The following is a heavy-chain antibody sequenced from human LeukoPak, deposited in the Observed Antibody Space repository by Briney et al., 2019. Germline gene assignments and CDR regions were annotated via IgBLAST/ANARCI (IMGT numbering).Heavy chain of an antibody. CDR3: AREGRDSSGWDTYNWFDP. J-gene: IGHJ5*02. D-gene: IGHD6-19*01. V-gene: IGHV1-18*01. CDR1: GYTFTSYG. Sequence: GASVKVSCKASGYTFTSYGITWVRQAPGQGLEWMGWISGYNGNTKYAQKLQGRVTMTTDTSTSTAYMELRSLRSDDTAVYYCAREGRDSSGWDTYNWFDPWGQGTLVTVSS. CDR2: ISGYNGNT.